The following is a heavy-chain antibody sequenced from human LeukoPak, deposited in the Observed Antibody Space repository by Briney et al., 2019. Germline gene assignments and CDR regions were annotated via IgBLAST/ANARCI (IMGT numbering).Heavy chain of an antibody. CDR3: ARVPSEIGGYYPEYFRH. CDR2: IYSGGST. D-gene: IGHD3-22*01. Sequence: GGSLRLSCAASGFTVSTYYMTWVRQAPGKGLECVSVIYSGGSTYYADSVKGRFTVSRDNAKKTVSLQMNSLRPEDTGVYYCARVPSEIGGYYPEYFRHWGQGTLVTVSS. V-gene: IGHV3-53*01. J-gene: IGHJ1*01. CDR1: GFTVSTYY.